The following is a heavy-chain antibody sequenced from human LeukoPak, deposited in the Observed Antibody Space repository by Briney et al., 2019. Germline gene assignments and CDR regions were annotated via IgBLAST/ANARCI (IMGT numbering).Heavy chain of an antibody. J-gene: IGHJ5*02. D-gene: IGHD1-14*01. V-gene: IGHV3-74*01. CDR1: GLTFSNYC. CDR3: TRNPDGRNWFNP. CDR2: IHGDGSRT. Sequence: PGGPLRLACAAAGLTFSNYCFHWLRQAAGNGLVWVSHIHGDGSRTSYADCVKGRFTISRDNRRNIVYLQMNGPTVEHTAMYYCTRNPDGRNWFNPWGQGTLVTVFS.